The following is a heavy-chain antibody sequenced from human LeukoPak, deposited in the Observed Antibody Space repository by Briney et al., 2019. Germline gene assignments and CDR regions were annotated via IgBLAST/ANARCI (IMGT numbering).Heavy chain of an antibody. J-gene: IGHJ4*02. CDR1: GFTFSSYS. Sequence: GGSLRLSCAASGFTFSSYSMNWVRQAPGKGPEWVSYISSSSSTIYYADSVKGRFTISRDNAKNSLYLQMNSLRAEDTAVYYCARDGQWELKEGWGQGTLVTVSS. V-gene: IGHV3-48*01. CDR2: ISSSSSTI. CDR3: ARDGQWELKEG. D-gene: IGHD1-26*01.